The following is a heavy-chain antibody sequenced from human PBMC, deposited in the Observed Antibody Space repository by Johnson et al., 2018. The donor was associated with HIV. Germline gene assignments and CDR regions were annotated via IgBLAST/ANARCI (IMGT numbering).Heavy chain of an antibody. D-gene: IGHD1-26*01. CDR3: ARETDIAPYSGSYPTQAFDI. CDR1: GFTFSSYA. J-gene: IGHJ3*02. V-gene: IGHV3-30*04. CDR2: ISYDGSNK. Sequence: QVQLVESGGGVVQPGRSLRLSCAASGFTFSSYAMHWVRQAPGKGLEWVAVISYDGSNKYYAYSVKGRFTISRDNSKNTLYLQINSLRAEDTAVYYCARETDIAPYSGSYPTQAFDIWGQGTMVTVSS.